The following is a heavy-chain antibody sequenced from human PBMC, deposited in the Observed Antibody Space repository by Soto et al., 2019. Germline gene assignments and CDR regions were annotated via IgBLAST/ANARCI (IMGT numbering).Heavy chain of an antibody. J-gene: IGHJ4*02. D-gene: IGHD1-26*01. Sequence: EVQLVESGGGLVQPGGSLRLSCAASGFTLSDHYMDWVRQAPGKGLEWVGRTKNKANNYIIEYAASVKGRFTISRDDSKNSLYLQMNNLRAGDTAVYYCATWYSGSPRYWGQGTLVTVSS. CDR2: TKNKANNYII. V-gene: IGHV3-72*01. CDR1: GFTLSDHY. CDR3: ATWYSGSPRY.